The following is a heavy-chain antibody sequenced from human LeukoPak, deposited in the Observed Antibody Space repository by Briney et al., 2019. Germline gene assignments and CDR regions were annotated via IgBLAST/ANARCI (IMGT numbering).Heavy chain of an antibody. V-gene: IGHV1-18*01. D-gene: IGHD2-2*01. CDR1: GYTFTSYG. CDR2: ISAYNGNT. Sequence: GASVKVSCKASGYTFTSYGISWVRQAPGQGLEWMGWISAYNGNTNYAQKLQGRVTMTTDTSTSTAYMELRSLRSDDTAVYYCARGGEGLVQYQLLELDYWGQGTLVTVSS. J-gene: IGHJ4*02. CDR3: ARGGEGLVQYQLLELDY.